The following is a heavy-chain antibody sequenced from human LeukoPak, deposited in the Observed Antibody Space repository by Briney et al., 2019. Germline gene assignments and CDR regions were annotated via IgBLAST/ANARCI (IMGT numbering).Heavy chain of an antibody. Sequence: GRSLRLSCEASGFTFSNYAMHWVRQTPGKGLEWLAVISYDGSHNYDADSVKGRFTISRDNSKNTLYLQMNSLRAEDTAVYFCATRSHLVVPAATVADNYYYGMDVWGQGTTVTVSS. V-gene: IGHV3-30-3*01. CDR3: ATRSHLVVPAATVADNYYYGMDV. D-gene: IGHD2-2*01. CDR1: GFTFSNYA. CDR2: ISYDGSHN. J-gene: IGHJ6*02.